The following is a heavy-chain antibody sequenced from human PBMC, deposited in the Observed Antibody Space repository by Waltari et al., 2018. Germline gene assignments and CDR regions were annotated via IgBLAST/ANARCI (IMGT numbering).Heavy chain of an antibody. CDR1: GYTFTDYY. Sequence: EVQLVQSGAEVKKPGATVKISCKASGYTFTDYYMHWVQQAPGKGLAWMGRVDPEDCETMYADKFQGRVTITADPSTDTAYMELSSLRSEDTAVYYCATPTLVGRKVDYWGQGTLVTVSS. CDR2: VDPEDCET. V-gene: IGHV1-69-2*01. CDR3: ATPTLVGRKVDY. J-gene: IGHJ4*02. D-gene: IGHD1-26*01.